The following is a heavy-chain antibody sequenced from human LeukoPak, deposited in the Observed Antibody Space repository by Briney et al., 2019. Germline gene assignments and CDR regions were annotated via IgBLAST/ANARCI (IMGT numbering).Heavy chain of an antibody. CDR3: ARRYCSSTSCTLDY. D-gene: IGHD2-2*01. V-gene: IGHV3-66*04. CDR2: IYSGGIT. CDR1: GFIFSGDY. J-gene: IGHJ4*02. Sequence: GGSLRLSCAASGFIFSGDYMAWVRQAPGKGLEWVSVIYSGGITYYADSVKGRFTISRDNSKNTVYLQMNSLRAEDTAVYYCARRYCSSTSCTLDYWGQGTLVTVSS.